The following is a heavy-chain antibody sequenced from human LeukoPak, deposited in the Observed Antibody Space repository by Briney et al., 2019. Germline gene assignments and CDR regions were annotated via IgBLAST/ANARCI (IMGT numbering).Heavy chain of an antibody. CDR2: MNPKSGNT. D-gene: IGHD2-15*01. V-gene: IGHV1-8*01. CDR3: ARDQDIVVVVAALRQREMGGFDP. J-gene: IGHJ5*02. CDR1: GYTFTNYD. Sequence: ASVKVSCKASGYTFTNYDINWVRQATGQGPEWMGWMNPKSGNTGYAQKFQGRVTMTRNTPISTAYMELSGLRSDDTAVYYCARDQDIVVVVAALRQREMGGFDPWGQGTLVTVSS.